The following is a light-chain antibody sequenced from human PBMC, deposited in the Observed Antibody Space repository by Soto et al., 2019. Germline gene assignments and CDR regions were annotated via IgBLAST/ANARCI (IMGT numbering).Light chain of an antibody. J-gene: IGLJ1*01. CDR3: SSYAGSNNHV. CDR2: EVS. CDR1: RTGVGGYNH. Sequence: QAALTQPPSAPGSPGQAVTISCTGTRTGVGGYNHVPWYQQDPGKAPKLMIDEVSKRPSGVPDRFSGSKSGNTASLTVSGLQAEDEDDYYCSSYAGSNNHVFGTGTKVTVL. V-gene: IGLV2-8*01.